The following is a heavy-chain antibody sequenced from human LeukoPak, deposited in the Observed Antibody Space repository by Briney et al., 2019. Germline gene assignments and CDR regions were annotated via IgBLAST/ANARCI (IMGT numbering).Heavy chain of an antibody. CDR1: GYNFATLW. J-gene: IGHJ4*02. CDR3: TALYHNLGDY. CDR2: IYPYDSNT. Sequence: SLQIPCKTSGYNFATLWFAWVLQMPGKGLEWMRIIYPYDSNTRYNPSLKGQVTISVDKSITHVSLQWSTLKAADTAMYYCTALYHNLGDYWGQGTLVTVSS. D-gene: IGHD1-1*01. V-gene: IGHV5-51*01.